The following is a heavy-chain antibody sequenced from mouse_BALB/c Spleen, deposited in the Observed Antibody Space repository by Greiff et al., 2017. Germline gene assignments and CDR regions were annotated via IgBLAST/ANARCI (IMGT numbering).Heavy chain of an antibody. CDR3: ARHEIPGNFDY. CDR2: ISSGGGST. CDR1: GFAFSSYD. D-gene: IGHD4-1*01. V-gene: IGHV5-12-1*01. Sequence: EVMLVESGGGLVKPGGSLKLSCAASGFAFSSYDMSWVRQTPEKRLEWVAYISSGGGSTYYPDTVKGRFTISRDNAKNTLYLQMSSLKSEDTAMYYCARHEIPGNFDYWGQGTTLTVSS. J-gene: IGHJ2*01.